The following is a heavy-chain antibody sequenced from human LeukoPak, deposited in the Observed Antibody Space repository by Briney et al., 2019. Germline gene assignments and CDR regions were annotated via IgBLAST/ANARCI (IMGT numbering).Heavy chain of an antibody. V-gene: IGHV4-39*01. CDR2: IYYSGST. CDR3: ARVVLYSSGPRSWYFDL. CDR1: GGSISSSSYY. D-gene: IGHD6-19*01. Sequence: SETLSLTCTVSGGSISSSSYYWGWIRQPPGKGLEWIGSIYYSGSTYYNPSLKSRVTISVDTSKNQFSLKLSSVTAADTAVYYCARVVLYSSGPRSWYFDLWGRGTLVTVSS. J-gene: IGHJ2*01.